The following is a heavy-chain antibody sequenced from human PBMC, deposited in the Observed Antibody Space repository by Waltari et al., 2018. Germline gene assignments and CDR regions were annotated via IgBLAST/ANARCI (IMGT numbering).Heavy chain of an antibody. J-gene: IGHJ6*02. D-gene: IGHD3-10*01. CDR3: AREARGFGQPPDYYYGMDV. Sequence: TISRDNAKNSLYLQMNSLRAEDTAVYYCAREARGFGQPPDYYYGMDVWGQGTTVTVSS. V-gene: IGHV3-11*06.